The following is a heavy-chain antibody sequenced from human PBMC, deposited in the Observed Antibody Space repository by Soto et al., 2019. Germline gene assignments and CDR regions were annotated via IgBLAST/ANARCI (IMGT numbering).Heavy chain of an antibody. J-gene: IGHJ5*02. CDR3: AKAALLGYCSSPSCPSGP. Sequence: GGSLRLSCAASGFMFSTYAMSWVRQAPGKGLEWVSSISGSGSSTYYADSVKGRFTISRDNSKDTLFLQLNSLRADDTAVYYCAKAALLGYCSSPSCPSGPWGQGTLVTVSS. D-gene: IGHD2-2*01. CDR2: ISGSGSST. V-gene: IGHV3-23*01. CDR1: GFMFSTYA.